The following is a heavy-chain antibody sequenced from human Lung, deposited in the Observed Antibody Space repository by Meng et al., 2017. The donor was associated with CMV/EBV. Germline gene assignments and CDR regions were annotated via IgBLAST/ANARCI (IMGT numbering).Heavy chain of an antibody. CDR1: GFTFSNAW. V-gene: IGHV3-15*01. CDR2: IKSKTDGGTT. J-gene: IGHJ4*02. CDR3: ATGTGRSDFDY. D-gene: IGHD1-1*01. Sequence: GGSXRLXCAASGFTFSNAWMSWVRQAPGKGLEWVGRIKSKTDGGTTDYAAPVKGRITISRDDSKNTVYLQMNSLKTEDTAVYYCATGTGRSDFDYWGQETXVTVDS.